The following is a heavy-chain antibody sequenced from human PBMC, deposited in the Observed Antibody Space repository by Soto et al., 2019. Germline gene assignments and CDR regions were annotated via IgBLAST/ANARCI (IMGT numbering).Heavy chain of an antibody. J-gene: IGHJ6*02. CDR1: GFTFSSYG. Sequence: GGSLRLSCAASGFTFSSYGMHWVRQAPGKGLEWVAVISYDGSNKYYAGSVKGRFTISRDTSKNTLYLQMNSLKVEDTAVYFCVRHLALPRCGAKCYNSGMDVWGQGTTVTVSS. CDR3: VRHLALPRCGAKCYNSGMDV. D-gene: IGHD2-21*01. V-gene: IGHV3-30*03. CDR2: ISYDGSNK.